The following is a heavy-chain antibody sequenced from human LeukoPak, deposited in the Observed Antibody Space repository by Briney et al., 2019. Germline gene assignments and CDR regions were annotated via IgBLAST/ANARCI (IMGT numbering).Heavy chain of an antibody. D-gene: IGHD6-13*01. CDR1: GFTFSSYS. Sequence: PGVSLRLSCAASGFTFSSYSMNWVRQAPGKGLEWVSSISSSSSYIYYADSVKGRFTISRDNAKNSLYLQMNSLRAEDTAVYYCARDLSSWYYFDYWGQGTLVTISS. CDR2: ISSSSSYI. CDR3: ARDLSSWYYFDY. V-gene: IGHV3-21*01. J-gene: IGHJ4*02.